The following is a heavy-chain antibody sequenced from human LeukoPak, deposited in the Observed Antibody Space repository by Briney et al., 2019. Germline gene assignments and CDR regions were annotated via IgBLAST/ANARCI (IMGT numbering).Heavy chain of an antibody. D-gene: IGHD3-22*01. Sequence: SETLSLTCTVSGGSISSGPYYWGWIRQPPGKGLEWIGNIYYGENTYYNPSLKSRVTISIDTSKNQFYLKLSSLTAADAAVYYCARRDDSSGYHKIFDYWGPGTLVTVSS. V-gene: IGHV4-39*01. J-gene: IGHJ4*02. CDR1: GGSISSGPYY. CDR3: ARRDDSSGYHKIFDY. CDR2: IYYGENT.